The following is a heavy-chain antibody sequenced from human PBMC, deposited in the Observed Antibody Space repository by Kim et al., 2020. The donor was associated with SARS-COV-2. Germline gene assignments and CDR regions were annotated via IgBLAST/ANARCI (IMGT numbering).Heavy chain of an antibody. V-gene: IGHV3-21*01. Sequence: DSGKRRFTISRDNAKNSLYRQMNSLRAEDTAVYYCARDNEWLRLQDAFNIWGQGTLVTVSS. D-gene: IGHD5-12*01. J-gene: IGHJ3*02. CDR3: ARDNEWLRLQDAFNI.